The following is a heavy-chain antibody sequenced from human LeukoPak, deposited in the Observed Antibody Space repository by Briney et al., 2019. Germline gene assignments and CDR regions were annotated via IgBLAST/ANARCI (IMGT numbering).Heavy chain of an antibody. Sequence: GASLQISCEGSGHSFTSYWIGWVRQMPGKGLEWMGTIYPGDSETRYSPSFQGQVTISVDKFISTAYLQWSSLKASDTAMYYCANLIGGDFAFDVWGQGTMVTVSS. CDR1: GHSFTSYW. CDR2: IYPGDSET. CDR3: ANLIGGDFAFDV. V-gene: IGHV5-51*01. D-gene: IGHD2-21*02. J-gene: IGHJ3*01.